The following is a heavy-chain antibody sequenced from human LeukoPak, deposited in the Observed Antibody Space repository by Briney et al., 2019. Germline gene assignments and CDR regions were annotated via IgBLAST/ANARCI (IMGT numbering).Heavy chain of an antibody. V-gene: IGHV3-23*01. J-gene: IGHJ6*02. CDR1: GFTFSSYA. CDR2: ISGSGGST. CDR3: AKGDGSYSLPKFHYYGMDV. D-gene: IGHD1-26*01. Sequence: GGSLRLSCAASGFTFSSYAMSWVRQAPGKGLEWVSAISGSGGSTYYADSVRGRFTISRDNSMNMLYLQMNSLRAEDTAVYYCAKGDGSYSLPKFHYYGMDVWGQGTTVTVS.